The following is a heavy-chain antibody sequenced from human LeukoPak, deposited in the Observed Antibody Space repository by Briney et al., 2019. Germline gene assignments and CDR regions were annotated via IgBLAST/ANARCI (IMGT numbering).Heavy chain of an antibody. CDR2: ISYDGSNK. V-gene: IGHV3-30*18. Sequence: GGSLRLSCVASGFPFSSYWMTWVRQAPGKGLEWVAVISYDGSNKYYADSVKGRFTISRDNSKNTLYLQMNSLRAEDTAVYYCAKDVARYCSGGSCSLFDYWGQGTLVTVSS. CDR1: GFPFSSYW. D-gene: IGHD2-15*01. J-gene: IGHJ4*02. CDR3: AKDVARYCSGGSCSLFDY.